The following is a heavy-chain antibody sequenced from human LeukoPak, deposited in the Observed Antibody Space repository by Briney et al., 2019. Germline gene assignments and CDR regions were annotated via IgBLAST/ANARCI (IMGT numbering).Heavy chain of an antibody. D-gene: IGHD3-22*01. CDR3: AKDQRYYYDQAGPDY. CDR1: GFTFSSYA. CDR2: ISSSSSYI. J-gene: IGHJ4*02. Sequence: GGSLRLSCAASGFTFSSYAMSWVRQAPGKGLEWVSSISSSSSYIYYADSVKGRFTISRDNAKNSLYLQMNSLRAEDTAVYYCAKDQRYYYDQAGPDYWGQGTLVTVSS. V-gene: IGHV3-21*04.